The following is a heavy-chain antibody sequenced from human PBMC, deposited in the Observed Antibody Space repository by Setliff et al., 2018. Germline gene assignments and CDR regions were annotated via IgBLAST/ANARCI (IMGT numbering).Heavy chain of an antibody. J-gene: IGHJ5*02. V-gene: IGHV1-2*02. D-gene: IGHD6-19*01. CDR2: INPKSGGT. CDR3: ARDGLGWLKWFDP. Sequence: ASVKVSCKASGYTFSDHYMHWVRQVPGQGLEWMGWINPKSGGTKYAEQFQGRVTMTRDTSINTAYMELSSLRSDDTAVYYCARDGLGWLKWFDPRGQGTLVTVSS. CDR1: GYTFSDHY.